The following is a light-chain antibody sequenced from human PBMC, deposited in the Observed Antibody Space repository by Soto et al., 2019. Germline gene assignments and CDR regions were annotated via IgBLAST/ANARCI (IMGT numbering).Light chain of an antibody. J-gene: IGLJ2*01. Sequence: QSVLTQPPSAYGSPGQSVTISCTGTSSDVGGYNFVSWYQQHPGKAPKLMIYEVSERPSGVPDRFSGSKSGNTASLTVSGLQAEDEADYYCSSYAGSNIVVFGGGTKLTVL. CDR1: SSDVGGYNF. CDR3: SSYAGSNIVV. CDR2: EVS. V-gene: IGLV2-8*01.